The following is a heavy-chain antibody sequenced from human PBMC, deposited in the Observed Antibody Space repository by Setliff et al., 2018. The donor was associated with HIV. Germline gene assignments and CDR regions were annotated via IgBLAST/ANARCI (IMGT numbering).Heavy chain of an antibody. V-gene: IGHV1-46*01. CDR2: INPSGGSA. CDR1: GYTFTSYY. CDR3: ARDYFDSSAYHYGFGAFDI. D-gene: IGHD3-22*01. J-gene: IGHJ3*02. Sequence: GASVKVSCKASGYTFTSYYLHWVRQAAGQGLEWMGMINPSGGSASYAQKFQGRVTMSRDTSTSTVYMALSSLRSEDTAVYYCARDYFDSSAYHYGFGAFDIWGQGTMVTVSS.